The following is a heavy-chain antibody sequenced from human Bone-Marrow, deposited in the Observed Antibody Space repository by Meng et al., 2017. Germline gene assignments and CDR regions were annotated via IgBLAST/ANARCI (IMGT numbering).Heavy chain of an antibody. CDR2: IYSGGST. CDR1: GFTFSDYY. J-gene: IGHJ5*02. Sequence: GESLKISCAASGFTFSDYYMSWVRQAPGKGLEWVSVIYSGGSTYYADSVKGRFTISRDNSKKTLYLQMNSLRAEDTAVYYCARDKNRDYGDYNGFDPWGQGTLVTVSS. CDR3: ARDKNRDYGDYNGFDP. V-gene: IGHV3-66*02. D-gene: IGHD4-17*01.